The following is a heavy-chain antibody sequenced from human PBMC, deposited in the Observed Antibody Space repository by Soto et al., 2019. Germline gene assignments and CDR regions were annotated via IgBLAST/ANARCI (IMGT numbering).Heavy chain of an antibody. D-gene: IGHD6-13*01. CDR3: AKEFSKYSISFGY. Sequence: QVQLVESGGGVVQPGRSLRLSCAASGFTFSSYAIHWVRQAPGKGLKWVAVISYDGGNKYYADSVKGRFTISRDNSKNTLYLQMNSLRAEDTAVYYCAKEFSKYSISFGYWCPGPLVNGSS. V-gene: IGHV3-30-3*02. CDR1: GFTFSSYA. CDR2: ISYDGGNK. J-gene: IGHJ4*02.